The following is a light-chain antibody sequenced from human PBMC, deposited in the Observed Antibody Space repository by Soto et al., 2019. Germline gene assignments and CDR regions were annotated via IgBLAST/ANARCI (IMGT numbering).Light chain of an antibody. V-gene: IGKV1-27*01. J-gene: IGKJ1*01. CDR1: QGISNY. Sequence: DIQMTQSPSSXSASVGDRVTITCRASQGISNYLAWYQQKPGKVPKLLIYAASTLQSGVSSRFSGSGSGTDFTLTISSLQPEDVATYYCQKYLSALWTFGQGTKVDIK. CDR3: QKYLSALWT. CDR2: AAS.